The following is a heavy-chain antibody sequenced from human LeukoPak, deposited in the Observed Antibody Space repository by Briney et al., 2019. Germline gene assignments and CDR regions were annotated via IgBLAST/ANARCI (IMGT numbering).Heavy chain of an antibody. CDR1: GFTFPSYA. Sequence: GGSLRLSCAASGFTFPSYALNWVRQAPGKGLERVSGISGGGGSTYYADSVKGRFTISRDNSKNTLYLQMHSLRAEETAVYYCVTLHHYANWGQGTLVTVSS. D-gene: IGHD2-2*01. J-gene: IGHJ4*01. CDR3: VTLHHYAN. CDR2: ISGGGGST. V-gene: IGHV3-23*01.